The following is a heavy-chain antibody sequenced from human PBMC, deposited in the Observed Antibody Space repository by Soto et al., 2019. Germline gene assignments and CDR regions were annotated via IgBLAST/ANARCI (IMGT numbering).Heavy chain of an antibody. D-gene: IGHD1-26*01. V-gene: IGHV1-18*01. J-gene: IGHJ4*02. CDR1: GYTFTSYG. CDR2: ISAYNGNT. Sequence: QVQLVQSGAEVKKPGASVKVSCKASGYTFTSYGISWARQAPGQGLEWMGWISAYNGNTNYAQKLQGRVTTTTDTSTSTAYVEVRSLGSDGTAVYYCARVGATTLGFDYWGQGTLVTVSS. CDR3: ARVGATTLGFDY.